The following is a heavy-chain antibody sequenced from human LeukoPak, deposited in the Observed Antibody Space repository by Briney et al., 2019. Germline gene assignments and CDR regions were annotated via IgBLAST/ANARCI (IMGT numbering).Heavy chain of an antibody. CDR3: ARRDYHDSYAYYYVY. D-gene: IGHD3-22*01. CDR2: IYPGDSDT. Sequence: GESLKISCKGSGYSFTSYWIGWVRQMPGKGLEWMGIIYPGDSDTRYSPSFQGQVTISADKSISTAYLQWSLKASDTAMYYCARRDYHDSYAYYYVYWGQGTLVTVSS. CDR1: GYSFTSYW. J-gene: IGHJ4*02. V-gene: IGHV5-51*01.